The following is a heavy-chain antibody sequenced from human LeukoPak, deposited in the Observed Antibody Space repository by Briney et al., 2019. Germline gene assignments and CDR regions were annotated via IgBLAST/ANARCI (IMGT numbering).Heavy chain of an antibody. CDR2: ISGSDGST. Sequence: GGSLRLSCAASGFTFSSYAMSWVRQAPGKGLEWVSAISGSDGSTYYADSVKGRFTISRDNSKNTLYLQMNSLRAEDTAVYYCAKFRGLLAFPEEFDYWGQGTLVTVSS. V-gene: IGHV3-23*01. D-gene: IGHD3-3*02. CDR3: AKFRGLLAFPEEFDY. J-gene: IGHJ4*02. CDR1: GFTFSSYA.